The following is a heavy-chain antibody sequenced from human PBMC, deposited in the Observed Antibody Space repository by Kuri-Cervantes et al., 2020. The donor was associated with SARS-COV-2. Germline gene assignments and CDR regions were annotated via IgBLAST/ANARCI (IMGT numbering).Heavy chain of an antibody. D-gene: IGHD6-19*01. Sequence: LRLSCTVSGGSISSGGYYWSWIRQHPGKGLEWIGYIYYSGSNNYNPSLKSRVTILVDKSKNQFPLKLSSVTAADTAVYYCAREGIAVAGHYYGMDVWGQGTTVTVSS. CDR1: GGSISSGGYY. V-gene: IGHV4-31*03. J-gene: IGHJ6*02. CDR3: AREGIAVAGHYYGMDV. CDR2: IYYSGSN.